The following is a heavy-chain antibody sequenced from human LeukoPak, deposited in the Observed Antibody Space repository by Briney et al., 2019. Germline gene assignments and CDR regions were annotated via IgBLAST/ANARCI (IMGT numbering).Heavy chain of an antibody. D-gene: IGHD6-19*01. CDR3: AKDLNLFSSGWYTFDY. CDR1: GFTFDDYA. J-gene: IGHJ4*02. Sequence: GGSLRLSCAASGFTFDDYAMHWVRQAPGKGLEWVSGISWNSGSIGYADSVKGRFTISRDNAKNSLYLQMNSLRAEDTALYYCAKDLNLFSSGWYTFDYWGQGTLVTVSS. CDR2: ISWNSGSI. V-gene: IGHV3-9*01.